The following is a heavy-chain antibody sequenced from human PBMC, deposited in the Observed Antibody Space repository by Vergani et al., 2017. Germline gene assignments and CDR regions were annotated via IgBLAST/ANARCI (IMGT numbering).Heavy chain of an antibody. J-gene: IGHJ5*02. CDR1: GGTFSSYA. D-gene: IGHD6-13*01. V-gene: IGHV1-69*01. CDR3: ARDLLSRAAAAGTGYWFDP. Sequence: QVQLVQSGAEVKKPGSSVKVSCKASGGTFSSYAISWVRQAPGQGLEWMGGIIPIFGIANYAQKFQGRVTITADESTSTAYMELSSLRSEDTAVYYCARDLLSRAAAAGTGYWFDPWGQGTLVTVSS. CDR2: IIPIFGIA.